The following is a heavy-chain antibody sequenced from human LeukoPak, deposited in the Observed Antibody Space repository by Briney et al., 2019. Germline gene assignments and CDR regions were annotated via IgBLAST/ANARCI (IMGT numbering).Heavy chain of an antibody. CDR3: AREGGSSSWYFDY. Sequence: SETLSLTCTVSGGSIINRSYYWGWIRQPPGKGLEWIGNIYYSGSTYYNPSLKSRVTISVDTSKNQFSLKLSSVTAADTAVYYCAREGGSSSWYFDYWGQGTLVTVSS. CDR2: IYYSGST. J-gene: IGHJ4*02. V-gene: IGHV4-39*07. D-gene: IGHD6-13*01. CDR1: GGSIINRSYY.